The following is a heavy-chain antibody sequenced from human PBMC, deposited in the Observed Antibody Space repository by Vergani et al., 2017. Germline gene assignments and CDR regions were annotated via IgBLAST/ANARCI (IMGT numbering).Heavy chain of an antibody. CDR3: ASGDYGILTGYRY. CDR1: GYTFSNYY. D-gene: IGHD3-9*01. Sequence: QVQVVQSGAEVKKSGASVKVSCKTSGYTFSNYYMHWVRQAPGQGLEWMGIINPSGGHTNYAQKFQGRVTMTRDTSTSTVYMELSSLRYEDTAIYYCASGDYGILTGYRYWGQGTLVTVSA. V-gene: IGHV1-46*03. J-gene: IGHJ4*02. CDR2: INPSGGHT.